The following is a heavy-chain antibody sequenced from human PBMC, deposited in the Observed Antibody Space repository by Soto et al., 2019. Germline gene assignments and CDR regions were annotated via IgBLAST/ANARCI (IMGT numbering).Heavy chain of an antibody. CDR3: ARVIEQQLAPYFGY. J-gene: IGHJ4*02. Sequence: PGGSLRLSCAASGFTFSSYWMHWVRQAPGKGLVWVSRINSDGSSTSYADSVKGRFTISRDNAKNTLYLQMNSLRAEDTAVYYCARVIEQQLAPYFGYWGQGTLVTVSS. V-gene: IGHV3-74*01. D-gene: IGHD6-13*01. CDR2: INSDGSST. CDR1: GFTFSSYW.